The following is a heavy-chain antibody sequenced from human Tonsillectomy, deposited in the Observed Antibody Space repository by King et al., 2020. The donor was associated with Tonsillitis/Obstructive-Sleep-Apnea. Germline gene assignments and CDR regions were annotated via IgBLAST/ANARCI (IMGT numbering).Heavy chain of an antibody. CDR1: GYRFTSYW. V-gene: IGHV5-10-1*03. J-gene: IGHJ6*02. D-gene: IGHD5-12*01. CDR2: IDPSDSYT. Sequence: VQLVESGAEVKKPGESLRISCKGSGYRFTSYWISWVRQMPGKGLEWMGRIDPSDSYTNYSPSFQGHVTIPADKSISTAYLQWSSLKASDTAMYYCAGRRDIATYAMDVWGQGTTVSVSS. CDR3: AGRRDIATYAMDV.